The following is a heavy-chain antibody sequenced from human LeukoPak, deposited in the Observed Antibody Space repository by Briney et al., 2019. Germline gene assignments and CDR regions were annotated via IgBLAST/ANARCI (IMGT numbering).Heavy chain of an antibody. CDR2: IYYSGST. V-gene: IGHV4-59*01. J-gene: IGHJ3*02. CDR3: ARDDGSVAGYAFDI. D-gene: IGHD6-19*01. CDR1: GGSISSYY. Sequence: SETLSLTCTVSGGSISSYYWSWIRQPPGKGLEWIGYIYYSGSTNYNPSLKSRVTISVDTSKNQFSLKLSSVTAADTAVYYCARDDGSVAGYAFDIWAQGTMVTVSS.